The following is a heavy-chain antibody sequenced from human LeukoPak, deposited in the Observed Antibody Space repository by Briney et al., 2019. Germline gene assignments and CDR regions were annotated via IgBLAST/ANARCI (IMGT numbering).Heavy chain of an antibody. CDR2: FNPSGGST. J-gene: IGHJ4*02. CDR3: ARDSPISGSYYGGLGY. Sequence: ASVKVSCEASGYTFTSYYMHWVRQAPGQGLEWMGIFNPSGGSTSYAQKFQGRVTMTRDTSTSTVYMELSSLRSEDTAVYYCARDSPISGSYYGGLGYWGQGTLVTVSS. CDR1: GYTFTSYY. V-gene: IGHV1-46*01. D-gene: IGHD1-26*01.